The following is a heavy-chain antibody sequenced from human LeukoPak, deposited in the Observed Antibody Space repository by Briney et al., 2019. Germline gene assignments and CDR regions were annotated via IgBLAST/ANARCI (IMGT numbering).Heavy chain of an antibody. J-gene: IGHJ4*02. Sequence: ASVKVSCKASGYTFTSYDINWVQQATGQGLEWMGWMNPNSGNTGYAQKFQGRVTMTRNTSISTAYMELSGLRSDDTAVYYCATAESVLFDYWGQGTLVTVSS. D-gene: IGHD3-10*01. CDR1: GYTFTSYD. CDR3: ATAESVLFDY. V-gene: IGHV1-8*01. CDR2: MNPNSGNT.